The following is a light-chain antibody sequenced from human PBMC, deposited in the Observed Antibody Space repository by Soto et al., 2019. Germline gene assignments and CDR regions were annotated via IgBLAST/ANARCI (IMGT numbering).Light chain of an antibody. CDR3: QQSFRSPIT. CDR1: QSIALS. Sequence: DIPMTQSPSSLSASVGDPVTMTCRASQSIALSVNWYQQKPGKAPKLLIYVAFTLESGVPSRFSGSGSGTEFTLTIRSLQPEDFATYYCQQSFRSPITFGQGTRLEIK. J-gene: IGKJ5*01. CDR2: VAF. V-gene: IGKV1-39*01.